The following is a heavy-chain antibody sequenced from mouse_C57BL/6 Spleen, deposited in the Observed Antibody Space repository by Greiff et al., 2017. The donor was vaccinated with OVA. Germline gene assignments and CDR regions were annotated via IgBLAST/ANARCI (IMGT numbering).Heavy chain of an antibody. CDR2: IDPETGGT. J-gene: IGHJ4*01. Sequence: VQLQQSGAELVRPGASVTLSCKASGYTFTDYEMHWVKQTPVHGLEWIGAIDPETGGTAYNQKFKGKAILTADKSSSTAYMELRSLTSEDSAVYYCTRETLYYYAMDYWGQGTSVTVSS. CDR1: GYTFTDYE. CDR3: TRETLYYYAMDY. V-gene: IGHV1-15*01.